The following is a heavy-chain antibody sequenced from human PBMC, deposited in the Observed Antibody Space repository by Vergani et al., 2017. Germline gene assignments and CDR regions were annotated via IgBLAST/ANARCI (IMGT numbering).Heavy chain of an antibody. D-gene: IGHD1-26*01. Sequence: EVQLVESGGGLIQPGGSLRLSCAASGFTVSSNYMSWVRQAPGKGLEWVSVIYSGGSTYYADSVKGRFTISRDNSKNTLYLQMNSLRAEDTAVYYCARAYSGYYYYMDVWGKGTTVTVSS. J-gene: IGHJ6*03. CDR3: ARAYSGYYYYMDV. CDR2: IYSGGST. V-gene: IGHV3-53*01. CDR1: GFTVSSNY.